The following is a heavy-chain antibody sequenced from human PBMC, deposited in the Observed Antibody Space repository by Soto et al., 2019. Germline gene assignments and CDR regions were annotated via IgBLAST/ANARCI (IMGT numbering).Heavy chain of an antibody. CDR3: ATDPGEYCSSTSCYISDY. CDR2: FDPEDGET. CDR1: GYTLTELS. D-gene: IGHD2-2*02. J-gene: IGHJ4*02. V-gene: IGHV1-24*01. Sequence: ASVKVSCKVSGYTLTELSMHWVRQAPGKGLEWVGGFDPEDGETIYAQKFQGRVTMTEDTSTDTAYMELSSLRSEDTAVYYCATDPGEYCSSTSCYISDYWGQGTLVTVSS.